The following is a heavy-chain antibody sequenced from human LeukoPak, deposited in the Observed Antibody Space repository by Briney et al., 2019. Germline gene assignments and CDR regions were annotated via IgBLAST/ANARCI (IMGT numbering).Heavy chain of an antibody. CDR1: GGSISSSNW. J-gene: IGHJ5*02. V-gene: IGHV4-4*02. D-gene: IGHD6-19*01. CDR3: ARGRSMWAVAGLDGWFDP. Sequence: SETLSLTCAVSGGSISSSNWWSWVRQPPGKGLEWIGEIYHSGSTNYNPSLKSRVTISVDKSKNQFSLKLSSVTVADTAVYYCARGRSMWAVAGLDGWFDPWGQGTLVTVSS. CDR2: IYHSGST.